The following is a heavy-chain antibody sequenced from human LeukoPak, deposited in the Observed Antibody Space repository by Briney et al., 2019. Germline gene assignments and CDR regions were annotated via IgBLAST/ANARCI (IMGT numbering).Heavy chain of an antibody. CDR1: GYTFTGYY. CDR2: INPNSGGT. V-gene: IGHV1-2*06. Sequence: GASVKVSCKASGYTFTGYYMHWVRQAPGQGLEWMGRINPNSGGTNYAQKFQGRVTKTRDTSISTAYMELSRLRSDDTAVYYCARDRGLRYFDWLLRYWGQGTLVTVSS. D-gene: IGHD3-9*01. CDR3: ARDRGLRYFDWLLRY. J-gene: IGHJ4*02.